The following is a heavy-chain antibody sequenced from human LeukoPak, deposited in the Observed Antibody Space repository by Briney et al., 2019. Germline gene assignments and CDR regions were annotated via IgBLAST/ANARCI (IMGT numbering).Heavy chain of an antibody. CDR2: INHSGST. CDR1: GGSFSGYY. J-gene: IGHJ5*02. V-gene: IGHV4-34*01. CDR3: ARIYCSSTSCYAPP. D-gene: IGHD2-2*01. Sequence: SETLSLTCAVYGGSFSGYYWSWIRQPPGKGLEWIGEINHSGSTNYNPSLKSRVTISVDTSKNQFSLKLSSVTAADTAVYYCARIYCSSTSCYAPPWGQGTLVTVSS.